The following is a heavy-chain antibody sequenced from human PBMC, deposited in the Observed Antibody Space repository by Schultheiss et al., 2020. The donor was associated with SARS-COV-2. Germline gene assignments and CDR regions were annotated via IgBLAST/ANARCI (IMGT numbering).Heavy chain of an antibody. D-gene: IGHD3-22*01. J-gene: IGHJ5*02. CDR3: AREGKYYYDSSGYRPNWFDP. CDR1: GGTFSSYA. V-gene: IGHV1-69*13. CDR2: IIPIFGIP. Sequence: SVKVSCKASGGTFSSYAISWVRQAPGQGLEWMGMIIPIFGIPNYAQKFQGRVTITADESTSTAYMELSSLRSEDTAVYYCAREGKYYYDSSGYRPNWFDPWGQGTLVTVAS.